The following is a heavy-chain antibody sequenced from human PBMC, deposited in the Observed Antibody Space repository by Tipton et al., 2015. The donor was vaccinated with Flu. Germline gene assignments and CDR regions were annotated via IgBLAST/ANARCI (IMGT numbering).Heavy chain of an antibody. CDR3: ARGRYNWNKRSNWFDP. CDR2: IYYSGST. V-gene: IGHV4-59*01. CDR1: GGSISSYY. D-gene: IGHD1-1*01. J-gene: IGHJ5*02. Sequence: TLSLTCTVSGGSISSYYWSWIRQPPRKGLEWIGYIYYSGSTNYNPSLKSRVTISVDMSKNQFSLKLSSVTAADTAVYYCARGRYNWNKRSNWFDPWGQGTLVTVSS.